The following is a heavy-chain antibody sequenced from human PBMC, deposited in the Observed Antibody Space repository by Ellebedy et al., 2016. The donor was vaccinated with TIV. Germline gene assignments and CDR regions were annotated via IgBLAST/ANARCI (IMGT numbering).Heavy chain of an antibody. CDR1: GYTFTGYY. D-gene: IGHD5-12*01. CDR2: INPNSGGT. Sequence: ASVKVSCXASGYTFTGYYMHWVRQAPGQGLEWMGWINPNSGGTNYAQKFQGRVTMTRDTSISTAYMELSRLRSDDTAVYYCAREGGYQDYYYYGMDVWGQGTTVTVSS. J-gene: IGHJ6*02. V-gene: IGHV1-2*02. CDR3: AREGGYQDYYYYGMDV.